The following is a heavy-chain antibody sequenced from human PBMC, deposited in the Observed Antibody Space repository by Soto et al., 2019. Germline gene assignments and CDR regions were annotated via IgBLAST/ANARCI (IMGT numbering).Heavy chain of an antibody. Sequence: PVGSLRLSCTASGFTFGDYAMSWVRQAPGKGLEWVGFIRSKAYGGTTEYAASVKGRFTISRDDSKSIAYLQMNSLKTEDTAVYYCTRDDYDILTGSPLFDYWGQRTLVTVSS. D-gene: IGHD3-9*01. V-gene: IGHV3-49*04. CDR2: IRSKAYGGTT. J-gene: IGHJ4*02. CDR1: GFTFGDYA. CDR3: TRDDYDILTGSPLFDY.